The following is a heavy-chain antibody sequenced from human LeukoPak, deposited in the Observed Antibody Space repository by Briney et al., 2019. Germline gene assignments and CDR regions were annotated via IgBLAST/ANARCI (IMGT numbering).Heavy chain of an antibody. CDR2: ISSSSSYI. J-gene: IGHJ3*02. CDR1: GFTFSSYS. Sequence: TGGSLRLSCAASGFTFSSYSMNWVRQAPGKGLEWVSSISSSSSYIYYADSVKGRFTISRDNAKNSLYLQMNSLRAEDTAVYYCARVGLNAFDIWGQGTMVTVSS. CDR3: ARVGLNAFDI. V-gene: IGHV3-21*01.